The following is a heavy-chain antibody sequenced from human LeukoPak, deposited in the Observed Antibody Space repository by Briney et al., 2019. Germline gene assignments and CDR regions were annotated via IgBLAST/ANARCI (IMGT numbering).Heavy chain of an antibody. D-gene: IGHD2-2*01. CDR1: GSSFTSYW. CDR3: ARLGDIVVVPAAGWFDH. V-gene: IGHV5-51*01. Sequence: PGGSLQISCQGSGSSFTSYWIGWVRQLPGKGLEWMGIIYPGDSDTRYSPSFQGQVTISADKSISTAYLQWSSLKASDTAMYYCARLGDIVVVPAAGWFDHWGQGTLVTVSS. J-gene: IGHJ5*02. CDR2: IYPGDSDT.